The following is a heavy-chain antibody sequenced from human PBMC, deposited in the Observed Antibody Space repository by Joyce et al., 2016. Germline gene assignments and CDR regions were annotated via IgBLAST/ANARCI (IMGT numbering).Heavy chain of an antibody. D-gene: IGHD5-18*01. CDR2: INPSCGST. CDR3: ARDTAMATGYYYYGMDV. Sequence: QVQLVQSGAEVKKPGASVKVSCKASGYTFTNYYMHWVRQAPGQGLEWMGIINPSCGSTNSAQKCQGRVTMTRDTSTSTVYMELSSLRSEDTAVYYCARDTAMATGYYYYGMDVWGQGTTVTVSS. V-gene: IGHV1-46*01. CDR1: GYTFTNYY. J-gene: IGHJ6*02.